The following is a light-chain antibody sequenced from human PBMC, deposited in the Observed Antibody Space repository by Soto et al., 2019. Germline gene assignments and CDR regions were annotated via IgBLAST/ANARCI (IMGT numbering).Light chain of an antibody. CDR2: EVT. CDR1: SGNNY. V-gene: IGLV2-8*01. J-gene: IGLJ2*01. Sequence: QSALTQPPSASGSPGQSVTIACTGTSGNNYVSWYEQHPGKAPKLIIYEVTKRPSGVPPRFSGSKSGNTASLTVSGLQAEDEADYYCGTWDSSLSAAQGVFGGGTKVTVL. CDR3: GTWDSSLSAAQGV.